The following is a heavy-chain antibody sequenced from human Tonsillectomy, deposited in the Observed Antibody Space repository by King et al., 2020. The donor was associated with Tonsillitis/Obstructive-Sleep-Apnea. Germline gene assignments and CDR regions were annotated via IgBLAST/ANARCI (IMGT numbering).Heavy chain of an antibody. Sequence: QLVQSGGGLVQPGGSLRLSCAASGFTFSDHYMDWVRQAPGKGLEWVGRTRNKANSYTTEYAASVKGRFTISRDDSKNSLYLQMNSLKTEDTAVYYCARRNWNYYYMDVWGTGTTVTVSS. V-gene: IGHV3-72*01. CDR2: TRNKANSYTT. CDR3: ARRNWNYYYMDV. D-gene: IGHD1-1*01. CDR1: GFTFSDHY. J-gene: IGHJ6*03.